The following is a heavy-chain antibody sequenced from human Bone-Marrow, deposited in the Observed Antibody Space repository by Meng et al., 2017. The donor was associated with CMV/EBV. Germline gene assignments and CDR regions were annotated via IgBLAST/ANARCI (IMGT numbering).Heavy chain of an antibody. J-gene: IGHJ6*02. Sequence: GESLKISCAASGFTFSSYGMHWVRQAPGKGLEWVSYISSSGSTIYYADSVKGRFTISRDNAKNSLYLQMNSLRAEDTAVYYCARVLRFLDGYYYYGMDVWGQGTTVTVSS. CDR3: ARVLRFLDGYYYYGMDV. CDR2: ISSSGSTI. V-gene: IGHV3-48*04. CDR1: GFTFSSYG. D-gene: IGHD3-3*01.